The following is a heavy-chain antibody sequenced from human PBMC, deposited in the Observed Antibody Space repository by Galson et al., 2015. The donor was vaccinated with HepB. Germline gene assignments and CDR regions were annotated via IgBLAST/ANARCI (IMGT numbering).Heavy chain of an antibody. D-gene: IGHD1-26*01. Sequence: SLRLSCAASGFTFSSYSMNWVRQAPGKGLEWVSSISSSSSYIYYADSVKGRFTISRDNAKNSLYLQMNSLRAEDTAVYYCARVLVGATGYFDYWGQGTLVTVSS. CDR3: ARVLVGATGYFDY. CDR1: GFTFSSYS. V-gene: IGHV3-21*01. J-gene: IGHJ4*02. CDR2: ISSSSSYI.